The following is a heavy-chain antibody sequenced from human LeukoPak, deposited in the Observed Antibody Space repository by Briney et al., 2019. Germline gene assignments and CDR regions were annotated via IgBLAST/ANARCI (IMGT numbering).Heavy chain of an antibody. V-gene: IGHV3-7*01. CDR2: IKQDGSEI. Sequence: GGSLRLSCAASGFTFSSYWMSWVCHAPGEGLEWVSNIKQDGSEIYYVDSVKGRFTISRDNAKNSLYLQMNSLRAEDTAVYYCARDKIVGATHFDYWGQGTLVTVSS. CDR1: GFTFSSYW. J-gene: IGHJ4*02. CDR3: ARDKIVGATHFDY. D-gene: IGHD1-26*01.